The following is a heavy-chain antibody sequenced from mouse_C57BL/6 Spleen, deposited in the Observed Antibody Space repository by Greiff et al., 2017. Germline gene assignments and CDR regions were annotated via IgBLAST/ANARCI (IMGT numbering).Heavy chain of an antibody. V-gene: IGHV2-9-1*01. Sequence: VKLQESGPGLVAPSQSLSITCTVSGFSLTSYAISWVRQPPGKGLEWLGVIWTGGGTNYNSALKSRLSISKDNSKSQVFLKMNSLQTDDTARYYCARNKGSNYPNYFDYWGQGTTLTVSS. CDR1: GFSLTSYA. D-gene: IGHD2-5*01. J-gene: IGHJ2*01. CDR3: ARNKGSNYPNYFDY. CDR2: IWTGGGT.